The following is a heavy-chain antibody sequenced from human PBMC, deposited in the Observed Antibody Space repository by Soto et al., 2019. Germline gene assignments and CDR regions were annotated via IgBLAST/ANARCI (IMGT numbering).Heavy chain of an antibody. CDR2: ISAYNGNT. CDR1: GYSFTSYG. CDR3: ARDTVATITFWFDP. D-gene: IGHD5-12*01. V-gene: IGHV1-18*01. J-gene: IGHJ5*02. Sequence: ASVKVSCKASGYSFTSYGISWVRQAPGQGLEWMGWISAYNGNTNYAQKLQGRVTMTTDTSTSTAYMELRSLRSDDTAVYYCARDTVATITFWFDPWGQGTLVTVSS.